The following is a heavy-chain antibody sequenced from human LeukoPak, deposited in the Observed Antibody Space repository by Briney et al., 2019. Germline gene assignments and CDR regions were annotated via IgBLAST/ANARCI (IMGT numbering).Heavy chain of an antibody. CDR3: ARGIVGATSAFDI. CDR2: INHSGST. J-gene: IGHJ3*02. CDR1: GGSFSGYY. V-gene: IGHV4-34*01. D-gene: IGHD1-26*01. Sequence: SESLSLTCAVYGGSFSGYYWSWIRQPPGKGLEWIGEINHSGSTNYNPSLKSRVTISVDKSKNQLSLKLSSVTAADTAVYYCARGIVGATSAFDIWGQGTMVTVSS.